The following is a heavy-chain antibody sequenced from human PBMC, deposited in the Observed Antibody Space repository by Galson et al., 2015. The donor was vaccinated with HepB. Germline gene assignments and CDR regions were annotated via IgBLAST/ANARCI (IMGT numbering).Heavy chain of an antibody. CDR1: GFTFSSYG. CDR3: AKDLRESPVMGFDY. CDR2: IRYDGSNK. D-gene: IGHD3-16*01. Sequence: SLRLSCAASGFTFSSYGMHWVRQAPGKGLEWVAFIRYDGSNKYYADSVKGRFTISRDNSKNTLYLQMNSLRAEDTAVYYCAKDLRESPVMGFDYWGQGTLVTVSS. V-gene: IGHV3-30*02. J-gene: IGHJ4*02.